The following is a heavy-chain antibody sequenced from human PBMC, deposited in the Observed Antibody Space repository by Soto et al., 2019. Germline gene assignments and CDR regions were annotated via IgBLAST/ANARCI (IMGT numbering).Heavy chain of an antibody. V-gene: IGHV3-23*01. J-gene: IGHJ4*02. Sequence: PGGSLRLSCAASGFTFSSYAMSWVRQAPGKGLEWVSAISGSGGSTYYADSVKGRFTISRDNSKNTLYLQMNSLRAEDTAVYYCAKDLLPRYCTNGVCYLFDYWGQGTLVTVSS. D-gene: IGHD2-8*01. CDR3: AKDLLPRYCTNGVCYLFDY. CDR2: ISGSGGST. CDR1: GFTFSSYA.